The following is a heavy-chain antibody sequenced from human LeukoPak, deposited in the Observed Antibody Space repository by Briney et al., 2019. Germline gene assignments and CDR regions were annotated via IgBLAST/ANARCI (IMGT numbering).Heavy chain of an antibody. D-gene: IGHD3-10*01. J-gene: IGHJ4*02. CDR1: GGSFSGYY. Sequence: PSETLSLTCAVYGGSFSGYYWSWIRQPPGKGLEWIGEINHSGSTNYNPSLKSRVTISVDTSKNQFSLKLSSVTAADTAVYYCARGSRGTGDFDYWGQGTLVTVSS. CDR3: ARGSRGTGDFDY. V-gene: IGHV4-34*01. CDR2: INHSGST.